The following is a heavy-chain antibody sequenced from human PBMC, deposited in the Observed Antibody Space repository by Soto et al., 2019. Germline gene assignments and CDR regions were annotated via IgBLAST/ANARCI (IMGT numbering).Heavy chain of an antibody. J-gene: IGHJ4*02. CDR1: GFTVSSNY. Sequence: EVQLVESGGGLVQPGGSLRLSCAASGFTVSSNYMSWVRQAPGKGLEWVSVIYSGGSTYYADSLKGRITISRDNSKNTQYLQMNSLRADDMVVYYCAREGEHSRFFDYWGQGTLVTVSS. V-gene: IGHV3-66*01. CDR2: IYSGGST. CDR3: AREGEHSRFFDY. D-gene: IGHD6-6*01.